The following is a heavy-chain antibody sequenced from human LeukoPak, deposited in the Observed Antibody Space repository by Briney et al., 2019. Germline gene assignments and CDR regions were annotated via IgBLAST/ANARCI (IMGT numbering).Heavy chain of an antibody. CDR2: IYYSGNT. D-gene: IGHD3-22*01. CDR1: GGSITSTSFQ. Sequence: SETLSLTCTVSGGSITSTSFQWGRLPRPPGRGLAWLGSIYYSGNTYDHPSLKSRVTISVDRSTNQFSLKLSSVTAADTAVYYCARLYYDSRGYYWFDRWGQGTLVTVSS. J-gene: IGHJ5*02. V-gene: IGHV4-39*01. CDR3: ARLYYDSRGYYWFDR.